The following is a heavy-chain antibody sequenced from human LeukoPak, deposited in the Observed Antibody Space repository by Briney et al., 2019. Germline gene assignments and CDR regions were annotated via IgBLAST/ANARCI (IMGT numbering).Heavy chain of an antibody. V-gene: IGHV3-21*01. CDR2: ISSSSSYI. CDR1: GFTFSSYS. J-gene: IGHJ4*02. D-gene: IGHD2-15*01. CDR3: ARVTPLSY. Sequence: GGSLRLSCAASGFTFSSYSMIWDRPAPGKGRAWVSSISSSSSYIYYADSVRGRFTISRDNAKNSRYLQMNSLRAEDTAVYYWARVTPLSYWGQGTLVTVSS.